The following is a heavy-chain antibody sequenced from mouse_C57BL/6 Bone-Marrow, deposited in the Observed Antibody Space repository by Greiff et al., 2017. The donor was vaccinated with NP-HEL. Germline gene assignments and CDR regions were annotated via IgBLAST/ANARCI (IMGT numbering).Heavy chain of an antibody. J-gene: IGHJ4*01. CDR3: ARSPDGFYGGYYAMDY. V-gene: IGHV1-72*01. Sequence: QVQLQQPGAELVKPGASVKLSCKASGYTFTSYWMHWVKQRPGRGLEWIGRIDPNSGGPTYNEKFKSKATLTVDKPSSTAYMQLSSLTSEDSAVYYCARSPDGFYGGYYAMDYWGQGTSVTVSS. D-gene: IGHD2-3*01. CDR1: GYTFTSYW. CDR2: IDPNSGGP.